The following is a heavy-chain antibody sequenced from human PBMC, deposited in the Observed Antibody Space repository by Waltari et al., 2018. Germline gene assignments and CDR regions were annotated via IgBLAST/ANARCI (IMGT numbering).Heavy chain of an antibody. CDR3: AAYNWNDRRNRQRDV. Sequence: QVQLVQSGAEVKKPGASVKVSCKASGYTFTSYDINWVRQATGQGLEWMGWMNPTSGNTGYAPKFQGRVTITRNTSISTAYMVLSSLRSEDTAVYYCAAYNWNDRRNRQRDVWGQGTTVTVSS. CDR2: MNPTSGNT. V-gene: IGHV1-8*03. CDR1: GYTFTSYD. J-gene: IGHJ6*02. D-gene: IGHD1-1*01.